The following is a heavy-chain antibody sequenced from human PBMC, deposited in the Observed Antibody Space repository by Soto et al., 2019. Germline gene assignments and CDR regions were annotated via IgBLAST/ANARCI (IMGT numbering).Heavy chain of an antibody. CDR1: GDSIRSYY. J-gene: IGHJ4*02. V-gene: IGHV4-59*12. D-gene: IGHD6-19*01. Sequence: PSETLSLPCSVSGDSIRSYYWTWIRQPPGKGLQWIGYVFHTGNTNYNPSLKSRVTISEDAYLQWTSLKASDTAIYYCARPFDTSGWYDYWGQGTLVTVSS. CDR3: ARPFDTSGWYDY. CDR2: VFHTGNT.